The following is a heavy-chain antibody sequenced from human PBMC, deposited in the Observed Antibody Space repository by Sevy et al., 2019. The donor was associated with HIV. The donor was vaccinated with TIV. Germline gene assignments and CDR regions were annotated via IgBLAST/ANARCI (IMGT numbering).Heavy chain of an antibody. D-gene: IGHD2-8*01. V-gene: IGHV3-23*01. CDR3: ASEACTNPHDF. Sequence: GGSLRLTCAASGFTFSNYSMSWVRQPPGKGLEWVSTLSFGCGEINYADSVKGRFTISRDNSKSTVYLQMNNLRPEDSAVCHWASEACTNPHDFWGQGTLVTVSS. J-gene: IGHJ4*02. CDR2: LSFGCGEI. CDR1: GFTFSNYS.